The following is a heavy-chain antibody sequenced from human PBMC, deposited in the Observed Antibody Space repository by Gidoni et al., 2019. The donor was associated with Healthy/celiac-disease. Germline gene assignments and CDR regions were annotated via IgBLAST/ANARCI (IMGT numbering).Heavy chain of an antibody. V-gene: IGHV4-59*01. Sequence: QVQLQESGPGLVKPSETLSLTCTVSGGSISSYYWRWIRQPPGKGLEWIGYIYYSGSTNYNPSLKSRVTISVDTSKNQFSLKLSSVTAADTAVYYCARVPTYYYGMDVWGQGTTVTVSS. CDR2: IYYSGST. D-gene: IGHD1-1*01. CDR1: GGSISSYY. J-gene: IGHJ6*02. CDR3: ARVPTYYYGMDV.